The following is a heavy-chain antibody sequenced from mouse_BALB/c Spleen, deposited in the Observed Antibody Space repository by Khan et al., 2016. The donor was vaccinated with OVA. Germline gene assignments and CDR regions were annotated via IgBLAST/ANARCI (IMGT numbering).Heavy chain of an antibody. Sequence: LEESGAELVRPGSSVQISCKASGYTFSSSWMKWVKQRPGQGLEWIGQMYPGDGDNNYNGKFKGKATLTADHSSRTSYMQLSSLPSDDSSVYFCPSYYGSRFASWRQWTLVTVSP. J-gene: IGHJ3*01. CDR2: MYPGDGDN. D-gene: IGHD1-1*01. V-gene: IGHV1-80*01. CDR3: PSYYGSRFAS. CDR1: GYTFSSSW.